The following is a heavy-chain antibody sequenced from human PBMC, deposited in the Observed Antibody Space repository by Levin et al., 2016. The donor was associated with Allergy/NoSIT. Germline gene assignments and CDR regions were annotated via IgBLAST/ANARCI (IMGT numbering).Heavy chain of an antibody. CDR3: ARLQYGEVTNPGLGWFDP. Sequence: WVRQAPGQGLEWMGRINPNTGDSKSAQRFQGRVTMTRDTSIRTVYMELTGLTSDDTAVYCCARLQYGEVTNPGLGWFDPWGQGTLVTVSS. D-gene: IGHD4/OR15-4a*01. J-gene: IGHJ5*02. V-gene: IGHV1-2*06. CDR2: INPNTGDS.